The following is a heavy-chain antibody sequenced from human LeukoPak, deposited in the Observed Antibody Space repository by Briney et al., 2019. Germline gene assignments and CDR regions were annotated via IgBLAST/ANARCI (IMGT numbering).Heavy chain of an antibody. V-gene: IGHV4-34*01. Sequence: PSETLSLTCAVYGGSFSGYYWSWIRQPPGKGLEWIGTIYYSGSTNYNPSLKSRVTISVDTSKNQFSLRLSSVTATDTAVYYCARQSFAAAYLDYFDYWGQGTLVTVSS. CDR2: IYYSGST. CDR3: ARQSFAAAYLDYFDY. J-gene: IGHJ4*02. CDR1: GGSFSGYY. D-gene: IGHD2-15*01.